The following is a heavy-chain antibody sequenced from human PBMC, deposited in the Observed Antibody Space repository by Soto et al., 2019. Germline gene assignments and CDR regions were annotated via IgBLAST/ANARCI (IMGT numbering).Heavy chain of an antibody. CDR1: GFTFSSYA. CDR2: IWYDGSNK. Sequence: GGSLRLSCASSGFTFSSYAMSWVRQAPGKGLEWVAVIWYDGSNKYYADSVKGRFTISRDNSKNTLYLQMNSLRAEDTAVYYCARDYDSSGYPRYYFDYWGQGTLVTGS. J-gene: IGHJ4*02. CDR3: ARDYDSSGYPRYYFDY. D-gene: IGHD3-22*01. V-gene: IGHV3-33*08.